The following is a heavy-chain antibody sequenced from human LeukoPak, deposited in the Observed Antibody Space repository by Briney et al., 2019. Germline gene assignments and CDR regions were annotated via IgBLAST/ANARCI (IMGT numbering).Heavy chain of an antibody. D-gene: IGHD6-19*01. CDR2: IKQDGSEK. Sequence: GGSLRLSCAASGFTFSGYWMSWVRQAPGKGLEWVANIKQDGSEKYYVDSVKGRFTISRDNAKNSLYLQMNSLRAEDTALYYCARGGENSGFDYWGQGTLVIVSS. CDR1: GFTFSGYW. V-gene: IGHV3-7*01. J-gene: IGHJ4*02. CDR3: ARGGENSGFDY.